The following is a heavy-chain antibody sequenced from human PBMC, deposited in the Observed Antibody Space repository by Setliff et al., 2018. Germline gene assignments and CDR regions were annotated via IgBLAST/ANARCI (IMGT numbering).Heavy chain of an antibody. V-gene: IGHV3-74*01. D-gene: IGHD5-18*01. J-gene: IGHJ4*02. Sequence: PGGSLRLSCAASGFTFINHWMHWVRQVPGKGLMWVARIGDGGGGTTYADSVKGRFTISRDNAKNALFLQMNNLRVEDTALYYCARGYSYGYRIDYWGQGTLVTVSS. CDR1: GFTFINHW. CDR3: ARGYSYGYRIDY. CDR2: IGDGGGGT.